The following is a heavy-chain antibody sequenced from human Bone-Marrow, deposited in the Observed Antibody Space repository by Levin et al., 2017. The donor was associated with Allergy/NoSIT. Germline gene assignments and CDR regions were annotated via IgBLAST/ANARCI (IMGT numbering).Heavy chain of an antibody. CDR3: ARSYSGTSPFDY. Sequence: GESLKISCATSGFTFSGFALHWVRQSPGKGLEWVSTISYDSYDKFYAASVRGRFSSSRDNSRNTLYLQMNSLRTEDTGIYFCARSYSGTSPFDYWGQGALVSVSS. D-gene: IGHD1-26*01. CDR1: GFTFSGFA. CDR2: ISYDSYDK. J-gene: IGHJ4*02. V-gene: IGHV3-30*19.